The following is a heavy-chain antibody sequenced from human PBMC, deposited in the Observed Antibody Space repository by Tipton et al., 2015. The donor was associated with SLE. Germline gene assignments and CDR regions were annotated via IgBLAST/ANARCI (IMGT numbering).Heavy chain of an antibody. J-gene: IGHJ4*02. CDR3: AKRGHSSGYPN. V-gene: IGHV5-51*03. CDR1: GHNFANYW. CDR2: IYPGDSET. Sequence: QLVQSGAEVKKPGESLKISCKASGHNFANYWIGWVRQMPGKGLEWMGIIYPGDSETRYSPSFQGQVTISADKSITTAYLQWSSLEASDTAMYFCAKRGHSSGYPNWGQGTLVTVSS. D-gene: IGHD3-22*01.